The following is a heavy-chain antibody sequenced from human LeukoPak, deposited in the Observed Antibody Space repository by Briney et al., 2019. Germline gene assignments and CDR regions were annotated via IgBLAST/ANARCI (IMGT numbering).Heavy chain of an antibody. CDR1: GGSISSSYYY. V-gene: IGHV4-39*07. CDR3: ARDRTNRETGDYGY. Sequence: SETLSLTCTVSGGSISSSYYYWGWIRQPPGKGLEWIGSIYYSGSTYYNPSLKSRVTISVDTSKNQFSLNLSSVTAADTAVYYCARDRTNRETGDYGYWGQGTLVTVSS. CDR2: IYYSGST. D-gene: IGHD4-17*01. J-gene: IGHJ4*02.